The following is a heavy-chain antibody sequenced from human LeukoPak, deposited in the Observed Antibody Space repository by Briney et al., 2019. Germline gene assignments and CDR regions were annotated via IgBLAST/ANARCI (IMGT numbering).Heavy chain of an antibody. V-gene: IGHV6-1*01. CDR2: TYYVSNWYT. Sequence: SQTLSLTCAISGDSVSSNSVGWNWIRQSPSRGLEWLGRTYYVSNWYTDYALSVKSRIIIDPDTSKNQFSLQLSYVTPEDTAVYYCAREVAVAGPFDYWGQGILVTVSS. CDR1: GDSVSSNSVG. J-gene: IGHJ4*02. CDR3: AREVAVAGPFDY. D-gene: IGHD6-19*01.